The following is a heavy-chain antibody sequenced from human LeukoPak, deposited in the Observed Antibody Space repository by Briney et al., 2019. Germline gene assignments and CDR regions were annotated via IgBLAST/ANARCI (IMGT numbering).Heavy chain of an antibody. Sequence: ASVKVSCKASGYTFSGYYMHWVRQATGQGLEWMGWMNPNSGNTGYAQKFQGRVTMTRNTSISTAYMELSSLRSEDTAVYYCARGRKDGGRRDGYKYIDYWGQGTLVTVSS. CDR1: GYTFSGYY. V-gene: IGHV1-8*02. CDR3: ARGRKDGGRRDGYKYIDY. J-gene: IGHJ4*02. D-gene: IGHD5-24*01. CDR2: MNPNSGNT.